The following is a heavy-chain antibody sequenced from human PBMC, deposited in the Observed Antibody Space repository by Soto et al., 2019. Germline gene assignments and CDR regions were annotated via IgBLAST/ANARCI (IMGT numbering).Heavy chain of an antibody. V-gene: IGHV1-69*13. Sequence: GASVKVSCKASGGLFSSYPISWVRQVPGQGLEWMGGIIPVFQTAYYTQRFQGRVTITADESTNTAYMELSSLRSEDTAIYYCARGGSGYTWFNEFWGQGTLVTVSP. J-gene: IGHJ4*02. CDR1: GGLFSSYP. CDR2: IIPVFQTA. D-gene: IGHD3-22*01. CDR3: ARGGSGYTWFNEF.